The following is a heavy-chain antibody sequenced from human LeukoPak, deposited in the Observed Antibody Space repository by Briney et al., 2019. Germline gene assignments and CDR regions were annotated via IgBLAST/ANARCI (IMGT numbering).Heavy chain of an antibody. CDR3: ASYFVGNGGRGY. V-gene: IGHV4-30-4*01. D-gene: IGHD3-10*02. CDR1: GDSINGGNSH. Sequence: SQTLSLTCTVSGDSINGGNSHWTWIRQPPGKGLEWLGSVYDSWNNYYNPSLESRITMSVDTSKNQYSLELSSVIAADTAVYYCASYFVGNGGRGYWGQGAPVTVSS. J-gene: IGHJ4*02. CDR2: VYDSWNN.